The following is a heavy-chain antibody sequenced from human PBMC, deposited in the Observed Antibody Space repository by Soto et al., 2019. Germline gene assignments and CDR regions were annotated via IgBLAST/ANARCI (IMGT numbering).Heavy chain of an antibody. CDR3: ARVALWGITGTRNGYYPIAV. V-gene: IGHV4-4*02. Sequence: SATLSLTCAVTGASISSSTWWRWVRQPAGKGLEWIGEIYHSGSTNYNPSLKSRVTISVDKSKNQFSLKLSSVTAADTAVYYCARVALWGITGTRNGYYPIAVRGQATIVT. D-gene: IGHD1-20*01. CDR2: IYHSGST. CDR1: GASISSSTW. J-gene: IGHJ6*02.